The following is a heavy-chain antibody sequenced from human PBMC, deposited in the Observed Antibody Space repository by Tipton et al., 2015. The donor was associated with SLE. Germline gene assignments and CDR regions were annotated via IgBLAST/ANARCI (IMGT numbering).Heavy chain of an antibody. V-gene: IGHV4-38-2*02. J-gene: IGHJ4*02. D-gene: IGHD6-19*01. CDR3: ARGVAGRLGLDF. CDR2: IYHSGST. CDR1: DYSISSGYY. Sequence: TLSLTCTVSDYSISSGYYWGWIRQPPGKGLEWIGSIYHSGSTYYNPSLKSRVTISVDTSKNQFSLQLTSVTAADTAVYYCARGVAGRLGLDFWGQGSLVTVSS.